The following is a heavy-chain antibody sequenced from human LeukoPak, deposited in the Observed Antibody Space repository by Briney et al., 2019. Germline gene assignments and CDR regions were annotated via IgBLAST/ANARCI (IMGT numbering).Heavy chain of an antibody. V-gene: IGHV4-59*05. CDR1: RGSISGYS. D-gene: IGHD6-13*01. CDR3: ARHLPPFGIAAAANWFDP. Sequence: SETLSLTCTVSRGSISGYSWSWIRQSPGGGLEWIGSIYYSGSTYYNPSLKSRVTISVDTSKNQFSLKLSSVTAADTAVYYCARHLPPFGIAAAANWFDPWGQGTLVTVSS. J-gene: IGHJ5*02. CDR2: IYYSGST.